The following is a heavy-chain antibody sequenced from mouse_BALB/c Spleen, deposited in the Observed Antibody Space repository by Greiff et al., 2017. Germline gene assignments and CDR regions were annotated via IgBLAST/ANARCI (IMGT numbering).Heavy chain of an antibody. V-gene: IGHV14-3*02. J-gene: IGHJ4*01. CDR3: ARGTTGYAMDY. Sequence: VHVKQSGAELVKPGASVKLSCTASGFNIKDTYMHWVKQRPEQGLEWIGRIDPANGNTKYDPKFQGKATITADTSSNTAYLQLSSLTSEDTAVYYCARGTTGYAMDYWGQGTSVTVSS. CDR1: GFNIKDTY. D-gene: IGHD1-1*01. CDR2: IDPANGNT.